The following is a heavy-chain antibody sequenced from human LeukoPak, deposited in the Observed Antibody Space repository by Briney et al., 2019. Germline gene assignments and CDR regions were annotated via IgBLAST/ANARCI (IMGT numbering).Heavy chain of an antibody. CDR3: ARRGDIVVVPAPYGNYYYYGMDV. J-gene: IGHJ6*02. Sequence: GASVKVSCKASGYTFTSYDINWVGQATGQGLEWMGWMNPNSGNTGYAQKFQGRVTMTRNTSISTAYMELSSLRSEDTAVYYCARRGDIVVVPAPYGNYYYYGMDVWGQGTTVTVSS. CDR2: MNPNSGNT. V-gene: IGHV1-8*01. CDR1: GYTFTSYD. D-gene: IGHD2-2*01.